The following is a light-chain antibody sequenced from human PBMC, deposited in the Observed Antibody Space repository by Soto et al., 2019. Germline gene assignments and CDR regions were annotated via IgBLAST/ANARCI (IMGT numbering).Light chain of an antibody. CDR1: QSISSW. J-gene: IGKJ1*01. CDR3: QQSYSTPPWT. Sequence: DIQMTQSPSTLSAPVGDRLTSTCPASQSISSWLAWYQQRPAKAPKLLIYAASNLQSGVPSRFSGSGSGTDFTLTISSLQPEDFATYFCQQSYSTPPWTFGQGTKVDI. CDR2: AAS. V-gene: IGKV1-39*01.